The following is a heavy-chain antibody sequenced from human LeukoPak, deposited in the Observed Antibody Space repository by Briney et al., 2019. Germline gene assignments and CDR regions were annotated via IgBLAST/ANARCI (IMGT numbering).Heavy chain of an antibody. CDR2: ISYDGSNK. V-gene: IGHV3-30*03. CDR3: ARVGIAARAFDY. D-gene: IGHD6-6*01. CDR1: GFTFSSYG. Sequence: PGRSLRLSCAASGFTFSSYGMHWVRQAPGKGLEWVAVISYDGSNKYYADSVKGRFTISRDNSKNTLYLQMNSLRAEDTAVYYCARVGIAARAFDYWGQGTLVTVSS. J-gene: IGHJ4*02.